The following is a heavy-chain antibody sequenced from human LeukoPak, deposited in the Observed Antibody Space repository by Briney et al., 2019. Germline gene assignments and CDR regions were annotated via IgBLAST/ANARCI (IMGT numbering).Heavy chain of an antibody. CDR3: ARSGYDWYYYYYMDV. J-gene: IGHJ6*03. D-gene: IGHD5-12*01. V-gene: IGHV3-33*01. CDR1: GFTFSSYG. CDR2: IWYDGSNK. Sequence: GGSLRLSCAASGFTFSSYGMHWVRQAPGKGLEWVAVIWYDGSNKYYADSVKGRFTISRDNSKNTLYLQMNSLRAEDTAVYYCARSGYDWYYYYYMDVWGKGTTVTVSS.